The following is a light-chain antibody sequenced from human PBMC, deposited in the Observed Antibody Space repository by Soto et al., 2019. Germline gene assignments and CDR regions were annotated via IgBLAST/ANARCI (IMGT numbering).Light chain of an antibody. Sequence: DIQMTQSPPSLSASVGDTVSITCRASQTVSIFLNWYQQKLGQAPTALIHRASTLQSGVPSRFDGSGDGTEFTLTINDVQADDFATYYCQQSYTAPLSFGQGTRLEIK. J-gene: IGKJ5*01. CDR2: RAS. CDR1: QTVSIF. CDR3: QQSYTAPLS. V-gene: IGKV1-39*01.